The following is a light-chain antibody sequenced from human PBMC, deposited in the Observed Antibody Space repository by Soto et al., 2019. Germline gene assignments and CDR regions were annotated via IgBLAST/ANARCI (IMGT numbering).Light chain of an antibody. CDR2: GAS. Sequence: EFVLTQSPGTLSLSPGERATLSCRPSQSVSSSYLAWYQQKPGQAPRLLIYGASSRATGIPDRLSGSGSGTDFTLTISRLEPEDFAVYYCQQYGSSPWTFGQGTKVDIK. J-gene: IGKJ1*01. V-gene: IGKV3-20*01. CDR3: QQYGSSPWT. CDR1: QSVSSSY.